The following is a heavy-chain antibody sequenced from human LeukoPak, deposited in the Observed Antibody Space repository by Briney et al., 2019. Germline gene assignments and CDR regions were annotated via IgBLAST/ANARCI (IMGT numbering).Heavy chain of an antibody. D-gene: IGHD3-3*01. J-gene: IGHJ5*02. CDR2: ISGNGDST. CDR1: GFTFSTCA. CDR3: VREVYDGNWFDP. Sequence: GGSLRLSCAASGFTFSTCAMHWVRQAQGKGLEYVAAISGNGDSTYYANSVKGRFTISRDNSKNTLYLHMGSLRPEDMAVYYCVREVYDGNWFDPWGQGTLVTVSS. V-gene: IGHV3-64*01.